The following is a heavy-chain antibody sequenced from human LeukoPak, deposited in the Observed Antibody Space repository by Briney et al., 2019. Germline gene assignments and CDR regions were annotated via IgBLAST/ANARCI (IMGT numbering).Heavy chain of an antibody. CDR1: GYTFTDSY. J-gene: IGHJ4*02. CDR2: INPNSGDP. D-gene: IGHD3-22*01. CDR3: ARAIDSSGYEDY. Sequence: GASVKVSCKASGYTFTDSYIHWVRQAPGQGLEWMGRINPNSGDPNYPQNFQGRVTMTRDTSISTAYMELSRLRSDDTAVYYCARAIDSSGYEDYWGQGTLVTVSS. V-gene: IGHV1-2*06.